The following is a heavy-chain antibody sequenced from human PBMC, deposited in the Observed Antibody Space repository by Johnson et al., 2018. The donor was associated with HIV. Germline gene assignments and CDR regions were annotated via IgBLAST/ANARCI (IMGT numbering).Heavy chain of an antibody. D-gene: IGHD3-10*01. J-gene: IGHJ3*02. V-gene: IGHV3-7*03. Sequence: EKLVESGGGVVQPGRSLRLSCAASGFTFSSYWMSWVRQAPGKGLAWVANIKQDGSEKYYVDSVKGRFTISRDNAKNSLYLQMNSLRAEDTALYYCARDLYYGSGSSVAFDIWGQGTLVTVSS. CDR1: GFTFSSYW. CDR3: ARDLYYGSGSSVAFDI. CDR2: IKQDGSEK.